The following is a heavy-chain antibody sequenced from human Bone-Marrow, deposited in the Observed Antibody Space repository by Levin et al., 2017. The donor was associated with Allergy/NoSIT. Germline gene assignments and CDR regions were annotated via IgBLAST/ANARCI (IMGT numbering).Heavy chain of an antibody. D-gene: IGHD5-18*01. CDR2: VYPRDSNT. CDR3: ARQTSGYDALDV. Sequence: GESLKISCQGSGNTFSTEWIAWVRQMPGKGLEMMGVVYPRDSNTRYSPSFQGQVTFSADKSISTVYLQWISLKASDTAIYYCARQTSGYDALDVWGQGTMVAVSS. V-gene: IGHV5-51*01. J-gene: IGHJ3*01. CDR1: GNTFSTEW.